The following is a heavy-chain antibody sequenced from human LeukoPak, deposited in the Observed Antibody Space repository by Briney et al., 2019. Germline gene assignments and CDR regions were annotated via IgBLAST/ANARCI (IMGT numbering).Heavy chain of an antibody. D-gene: IGHD6-13*01. CDR2: IYTSGST. V-gene: IGHV4-4*07. J-gene: IGHJ4*02. Sequence: SETLSLTCTVSGGSISSYYWSWIRQPAGKGLERIGRIYTSGSTNYNPSLKSRVTMSVDTSKNQFSLKLSSVTAADTAVYYCARVGGYSSSWYIDYWGQGTLVTVSS. CDR3: ARVGGYSSSWYIDY. CDR1: GGSISSYY.